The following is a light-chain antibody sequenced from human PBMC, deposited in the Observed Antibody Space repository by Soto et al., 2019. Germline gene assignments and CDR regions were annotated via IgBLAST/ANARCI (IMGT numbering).Light chain of an antibody. Sequence: DIQMTHSPSSLSGSVGDIFRITFPASQSIAGYLSWYQQRPGKAPKFLIYSTSNLQRGVPSRFSGSGSGTDFSLTINGLQPEDFATYFCQQSFSVPITFGQGTRLEIK. V-gene: IGKV1-39*01. CDR1: QSIAGY. CDR3: QQSFSVPIT. CDR2: STS. J-gene: IGKJ5*01.